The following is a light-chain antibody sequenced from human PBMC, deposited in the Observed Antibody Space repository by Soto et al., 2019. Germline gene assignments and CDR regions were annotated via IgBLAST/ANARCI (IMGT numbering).Light chain of an antibody. J-gene: IGLJ2*01. CDR2: EVN. CDR3: SSYAGSKNLV. CDR1: SSDVGGYNS. V-gene: IGLV2-8*01. Sequence: QSALTQPPSASGSPGQSVTISCTGTSSDVGGYNSVSWYQQHPGKAPKLIIYEVNKRPSGVPDRFSASKSDITASLTVSGLQAEDVADYYCSSYAGSKNLVFGGGTQLTVL.